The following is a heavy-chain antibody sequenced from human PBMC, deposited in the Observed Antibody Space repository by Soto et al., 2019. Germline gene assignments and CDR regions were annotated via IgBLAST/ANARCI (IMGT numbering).Heavy chain of an antibody. Sequence: RLPPGKGLEWIGAINHSGSTNYNPSLKSRATISVDTSKNQFSLKLSSFTAAETAGYYCERSCSFIGSVDAAQRFDSCGQRT. CDR2: INHSGST. V-gene: IGHV4-34*01. D-gene: IGHD2-15*01. J-gene: IGHJ5*02. CDR3: ERSCSFIGSVDAAQRFDS.